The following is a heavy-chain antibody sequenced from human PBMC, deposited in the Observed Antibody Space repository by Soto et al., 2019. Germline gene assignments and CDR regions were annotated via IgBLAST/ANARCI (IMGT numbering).Heavy chain of an antibody. CDR1: GGSFSGYY. V-gene: IGHV4-34*01. D-gene: IGHD2-2*01. Sequence: SETLSLTCAVYGGSFSGYYWSWIRQPPGKGLEWIGEINHSGSTNYNPSLKSRVTISVDTSKNQFSLKLSSVTAADTAVYYCARLSRGYCSSTSCYLGRNYYYYMDVWGKGTTVTVSS. CDR2: INHSGST. CDR3: ARLSRGYCSSTSCYLGRNYYYYMDV. J-gene: IGHJ6*03.